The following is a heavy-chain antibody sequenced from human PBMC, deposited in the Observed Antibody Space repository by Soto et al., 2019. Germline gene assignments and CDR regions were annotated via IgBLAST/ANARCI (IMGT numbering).Heavy chain of an antibody. Sequence: SGPTLVKPTQTLTLTCTFSGFSLSTSGVGVGWIRQPPGKALEWLALIYWNDDKRYSPSLKSRLTITKDTSKNQVVLTMTNMDPVDTATYYCASSNKGVAAAGTYYFDYWGQGTLVTVSS. J-gene: IGHJ4*02. CDR1: GFSLSTSGVG. V-gene: IGHV2-5*01. CDR3: ASSNKGVAAAGTYYFDY. D-gene: IGHD6-13*01. CDR2: IYWNDDK.